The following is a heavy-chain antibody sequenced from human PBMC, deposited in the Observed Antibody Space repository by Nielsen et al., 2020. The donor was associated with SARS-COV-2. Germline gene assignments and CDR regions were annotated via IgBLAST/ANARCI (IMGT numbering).Heavy chain of an antibody. D-gene: IGHD5-18*01. Sequence: GESLKISCAASGFTFDDYGMSWVRQAPGKGLEWVSGINWNGGSTGYADSVKGRFTISRDNAKNSLYLQMNSLRAEDTALYYCAKDGYDGYSYGTGPMDVWGQGTTVTVSS. CDR2: INWNGGST. CDR1: GFTFDDYG. V-gene: IGHV3-20*04. CDR3: AKDGYDGYSYGTGPMDV. J-gene: IGHJ6*02.